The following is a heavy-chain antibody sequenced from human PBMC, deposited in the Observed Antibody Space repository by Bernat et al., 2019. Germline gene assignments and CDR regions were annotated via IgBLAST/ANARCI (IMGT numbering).Heavy chain of an antibody. CDR2: ISYDGSNK. J-gene: IGHJ6*02. Sequence: QVQLVESGGGVVQPGRSLRLSCAASGFTFSSYAMHWVRQAPGKGLEWVAVISYDGSNKYYADSMKGRFAISRDNSKNTLYLQMNSLRAEDTAVYYCAGADHYGMDVWGQGTTVTVSS. CDR1: GFTFSSYA. CDR3: AGADHYGMDV. V-gene: IGHV3-30*09.